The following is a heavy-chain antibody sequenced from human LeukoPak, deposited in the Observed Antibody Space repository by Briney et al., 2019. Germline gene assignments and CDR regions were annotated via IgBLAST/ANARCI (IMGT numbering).Heavy chain of an antibody. D-gene: IGHD6-13*01. CDR1: GFTFGDYA. CDR2: IRSKAYGGTT. Sequence: PGGSLRLSCTASGFTFGDYAMSWVRQAPGKWLEWVGFIRSKAYGGTTEYAASVKGRFTISRDDSKSIAYLQMNSLKTEDTAVYYCTRDHPIAAAGTFDYWGQGTLVTVSS. V-gene: IGHV3-49*04. CDR3: TRDHPIAAAGTFDY. J-gene: IGHJ4*02.